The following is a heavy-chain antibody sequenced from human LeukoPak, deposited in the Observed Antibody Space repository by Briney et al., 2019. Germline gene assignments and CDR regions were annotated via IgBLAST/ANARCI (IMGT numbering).Heavy chain of an antibody. V-gene: IGHV3-53*01. Sequence: GGSLRLSCAASGFXVSSNYISRVRPAPGKGLEWVSIIYSGGSTYYADSVKGRFTISRDNCKNTLYLQMNSLRAEDTAVYYCARHLSGDDIWGQGTMVTVSS. J-gene: IGHJ3*02. D-gene: IGHD4-17*01. CDR3: ARHLSGDDI. CDR2: IYSGGST. CDR1: GFXVSSNY.